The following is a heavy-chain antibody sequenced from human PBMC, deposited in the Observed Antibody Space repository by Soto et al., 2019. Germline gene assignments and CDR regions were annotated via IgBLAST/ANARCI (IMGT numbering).Heavy chain of an antibody. CDR3: ATYSSSLLY. Sequence: EVQLVESGGGSVQPGRSLRLSCAASGFTFEDYAMHWVRQPPGKGLEWVSGISWNSGSIGYADSVKGRFTISRDNAKNSLYLQRNSLRAEDTALYYCATYSSSLLYWGQGTLVTVSS. CDR2: ISWNSGSI. D-gene: IGHD6-13*01. J-gene: IGHJ4*02. CDR1: GFTFEDYA. V-gene: IGHV3-9*01.